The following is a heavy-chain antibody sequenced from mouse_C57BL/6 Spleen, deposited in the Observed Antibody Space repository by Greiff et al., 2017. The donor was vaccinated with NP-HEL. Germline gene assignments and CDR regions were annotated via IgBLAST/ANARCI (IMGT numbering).Heavy chain of an antibody. V-gene: IGHV1-53*01. CDR1: GYTFTSYW. J-gene: IGHJ3*01. D-gene: IGHD2-4*01. CDR3: AREISIYYDYVWFAY. CDR2: INPSNGGT. Sequence: VQLQQPGTELVKPGASVKLSCKASGYTFTSYWMHWVKQRPGQGLEWIGNINPSNGGTNYNEKFKSKATLTVDKSSSTAYMQLSSLTSEDSAVYYCAREISIYYDYVWFAYWGQGTLVTVSA.